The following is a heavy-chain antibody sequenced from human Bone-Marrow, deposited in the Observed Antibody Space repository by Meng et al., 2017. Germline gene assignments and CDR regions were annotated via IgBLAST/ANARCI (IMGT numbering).Heavy chain of an antibody. J-gene: IGHJ4*02. CDR1: GGSISSSSYY. Sequence: SETLSLTCTVSGGSISSSSYYWGWIRQPPGKGLEWIGSIYHSGSTYYNPSLKSRVTISVDTSKNQFSLKLSSVTAADTAVYYCASSIAVAGNDQYYFDYWGQGTLVTVSS. D-gene: IGHD6-19*01. CDR3: ASSIAVAGNDQYYFDY. CDR2: IYHSGST. V-gene: IGHV4-39*07.